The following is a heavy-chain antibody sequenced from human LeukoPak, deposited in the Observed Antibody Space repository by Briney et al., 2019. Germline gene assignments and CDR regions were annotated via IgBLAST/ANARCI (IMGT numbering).Heavy chain of an antibody. CDR2: INPNSGGT. Sequence: ASVKVSCKASGYIFTGYYMHWVRQAPGHGLEWMGWINPNSGGTNYAQKFQGRVTMTRDTSISTAYMELSSLRSDDTAVYYCATARDRNSVYSSLDYWGQGTLVTVSS. CDR3: ATARDRNSVYSSLDY. D-gene: IGHD5/OR15-5a*01. J-gene: IGHJ4*02. V-gene: IGHV1-2*02. CDR1: GYIFTGYY.